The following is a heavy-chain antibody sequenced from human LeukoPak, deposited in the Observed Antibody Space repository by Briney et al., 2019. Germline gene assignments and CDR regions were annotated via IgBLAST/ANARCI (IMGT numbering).Heavy chain of an antibody. CDR3: ARGRYYGSGELEQH. CDR1: GGSISSGSYY. V-gene: IGHV4-61*02. J-gene: IGHJ4*02. CDR2: IYTSGST. D-gene: IGHD3-10*01. Sequence: SETLSLTCTVSGGSISSGSYYWSWIRQPAGKGLEWIGRIYTSGSTNYNPSLKSRVTISVDTSKNQFSLKLSSVTAADTAVYYCARGRYYGSGELEQHWGQGTLVTVSS.